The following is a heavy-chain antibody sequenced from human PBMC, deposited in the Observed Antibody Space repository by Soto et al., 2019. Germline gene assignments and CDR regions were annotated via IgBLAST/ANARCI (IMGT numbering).Heavy chain of an antibody. J-gene: IGHJ5*02. V-gene: IGHV2-5*01. CDR1: GFSLSTSGVG. Sequence: QITLKESGPTLVKPTQTLTLTCTFSGFSLSTSGVGVGWIRQPPGKALEWLALIYWNDDKRYSPSLKSRLTIPKDTSKNQVVLTMTNMDPVDTATYYCAHSVHVLLWFGESRSTYNWFDPWGQGTLVTVSS. D-gene: IGHD3-10*01. CDR3: AHSVHVLLWFGESRSTYNWFDP. CDR2: IYWNDDK.